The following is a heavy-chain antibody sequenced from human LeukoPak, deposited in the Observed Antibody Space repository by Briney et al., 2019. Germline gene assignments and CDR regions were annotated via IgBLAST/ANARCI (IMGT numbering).Heavy chain of an antibody. D-gene: IGHD1-26*01. Sequence: SVKVSCTASGGTFSSYAISWVRQAPGQGLEWMGGIIPIFGTANYAQKFQGRVTITADESTSTAYMELSSLRSEDTAVYYCARVRLRIVDGSYYYYYGMDVWGQGTTVTVSS. V-gene: IGHV1-69*01. J-gene: IGHJ6*02. CDR3: ARVRLRIVDGSYYYYYGMDV. CDR2: IIPIFGTA. CDR1: GGTFSSYA.